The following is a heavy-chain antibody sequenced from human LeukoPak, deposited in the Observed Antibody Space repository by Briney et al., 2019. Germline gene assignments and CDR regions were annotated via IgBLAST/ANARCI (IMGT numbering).Heavy chain of an antibody. CDR2: INHSGST. J-gene: IGHJ4*02. D-gene: IGHD2-2*02. CDR3: ARGLGYCSSTSCYTHFDY. Sequence: ASETLSLTCAVYGGSFSGYYWSWIRQPPGKGLEWIGEINHSGSTNYNPSLKSRVTISVDTSKNQFSLKLSSVTAADTAVYYCARGLGYCSSTSCYTHFDYWGQGTLVTVSS. V-gene: IGHV4-34*01. CDR1: GGSFSGYY.